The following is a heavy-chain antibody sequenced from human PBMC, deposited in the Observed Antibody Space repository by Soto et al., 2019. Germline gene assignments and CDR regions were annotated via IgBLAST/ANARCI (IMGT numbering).Heavy chain of an antibody. CDR2: IDPSNGDT. Sequence: ASVKVSCKASGYTFTGYYIHWMRQAPGQGLEWMGWIDPSNGDTNYAQKFQDGVTLTRDTSISTAYMELSRLRSDDTAVYYCAREGTYYYGSSGYYYEKWGQGTLVTAPQ. CDR1: GYTFTGYY. CDR3: AREGTYYYGSSGYYYEK. J-gene: IGHJ4*02. V-gene: IGHV1-2*02. D-gene: IGHD3-22*01.